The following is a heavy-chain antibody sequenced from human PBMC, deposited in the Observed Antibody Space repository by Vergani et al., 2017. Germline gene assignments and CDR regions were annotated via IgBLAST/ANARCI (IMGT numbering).Heavy chain of an antibody. J-gene: IGHJ6*02. V-gene: IGHV1-8*03. CDR1: GYTFTSYD. CDR3: ARSRDRGVTLYYYYYYGMDV. D-gene: IGHD3-10*01. Sequence: QVQLVQSGAEVKKPGASVKVSCKASGYTFTSYDINWVRQATGQGLEWMGWMNPNSGNTGYAQKFQGRVTITRNTSISTAYMELSSLRSEDTAVYYCARSRDRGVTLYYYYYYGMDVWGQGTTVTVSS. CDR2: MNPNSGNT.